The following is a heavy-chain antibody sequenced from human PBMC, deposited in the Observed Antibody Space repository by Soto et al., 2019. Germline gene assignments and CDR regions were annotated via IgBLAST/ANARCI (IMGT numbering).Heavy chain of an antibody. Sequence: PVGSLRLSCAASGFTFSSYVINWVRQAPGKGLEWVSAISGSGGSTNYADSVKGRFTTSRDNSKNTLYLQMNSLRVEDTAVYYCAKRGVPYGMDVWGQGTTVTVSS. CDR3: AKRGVPYGMDV. D-gene: IGHD3-10*01. CDR1: GFTFSSYV. CDR2: ISGSGGST. J-gene: IGHJ6*02. V-gene: IGHV3-23*01.